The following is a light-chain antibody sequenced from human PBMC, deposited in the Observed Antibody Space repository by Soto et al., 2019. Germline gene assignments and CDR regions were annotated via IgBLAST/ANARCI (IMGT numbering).Light chain of an antibody. CDR1: GSDVGAYNY. CDR2: DVV. Sequence: QSVLTQPASVSGSPGQSITISCTGTGSDVGAYNYVSWYQQCPGKAPKLIIYDVVNRPSGVSNRFSGSKSGNTAALIIFGLQAEDEADYYSSSYTSSSTYVFGTGTKDTDL. V-gene: IGLV2-14*01. J-gene: IGLJ1*01. CDR3: SSYTSSSTYV.